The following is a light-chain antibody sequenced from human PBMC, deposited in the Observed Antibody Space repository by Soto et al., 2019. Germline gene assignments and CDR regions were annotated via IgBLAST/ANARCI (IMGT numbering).Light chain of an antibody. V-gene: IGKV3-11*01. CDR2: DTS. Sequence: EVVMTQSPATLSVSPGERATLSCRASQSVGSNLAWYQQKPGQAPRLLIYDTSIRATGIPARFSGSGSGTDFTLTISSLEPEDFAVYYCQQRNSWPPTFTFGQGTRLEI. CDR1: QSVGSN. J-gene: IGKJ5*01. CDR3: QQRNSWPPTFT.